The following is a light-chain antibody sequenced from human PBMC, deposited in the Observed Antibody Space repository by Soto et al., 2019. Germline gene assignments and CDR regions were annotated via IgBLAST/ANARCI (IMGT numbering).Light chain of an antibody. CDR1: ETVATN. CDR2: GAS. Sequence: EVVMTQSPPTLSVSPGSSATLSCRASETVATNLAWYQQKPGQAPRLLISGASTRAAGISDRFRGSGSGTEFTLTISSLRSEDSAIYYCQQYFEWPPMTFGQGTKVDIK. J-gene: IGKJ1*01. CDR3: QQYFEWPPMT. V-gene: IGKV3-15*01.